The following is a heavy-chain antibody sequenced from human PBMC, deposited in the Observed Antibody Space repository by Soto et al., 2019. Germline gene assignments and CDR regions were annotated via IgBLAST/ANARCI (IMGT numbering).Heavy chain of an antibody. Sequence: PSETLSLTCTVSGGSIISYYWSWIRQPPWKGLEWIGYIYYSGSTNYNPSLKSRVTISVDTSKNQFSLKLSSVTAADTAVYYCARDNSGWYDDYYYYYMDVWGKGTTVTVS. D-gene: IGHD6-19*01. CDR2: IYYSGST. V-gene: IGHV4-59*01. CDR3: ARDNSGWYDDYYYYYMDV. J-gene: IGHJ6*03. CDR1: GGSIISYY.